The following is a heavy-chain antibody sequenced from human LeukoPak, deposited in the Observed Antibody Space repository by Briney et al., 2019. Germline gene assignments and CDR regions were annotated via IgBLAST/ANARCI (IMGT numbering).Heavy chain of an antibody. D-gene: IGHD3-3*01. J-gene: IGHJ5*02. CDR3: ARNLDYWSGLLP. CDR1: GGSISSRSYY. CDR2: IYYRGST. V-gene: IGHV4-61*01. Sequence: SETLSLTCSVSGGSISSRSYYWRWIRQPPGKGLEWIGYIYYRGSTNSNPSLKSRVTISLDTSKNQFSLNLSSVTAADTAVYYCARNLDYWSGLLPWAQGTLVTVSS.